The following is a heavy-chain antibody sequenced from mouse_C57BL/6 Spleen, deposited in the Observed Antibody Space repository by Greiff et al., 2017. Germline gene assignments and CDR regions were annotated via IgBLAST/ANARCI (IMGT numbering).Heavy chain of an antibody. D-gene: IGHD1-1*01. J-gene: IGHJ1*03. CDR1: GFTFSDYG. CDR3: ARPGNYYYGSSYWYFDV. CDR2: ISSGSSTI. V-gene: IGHV5-17*01. Sequence: EVHLVESGGGLVKPGGSLKLSCAASGFTFSDYGMHWVRQAPEKGLEWVAYISSGSSTIYYADTVKGRFTISRDNAKNTLFLQMTSLRSEDTAMYYCARPGNYYYGSSYWYFDVWGTGTTVTVSS.